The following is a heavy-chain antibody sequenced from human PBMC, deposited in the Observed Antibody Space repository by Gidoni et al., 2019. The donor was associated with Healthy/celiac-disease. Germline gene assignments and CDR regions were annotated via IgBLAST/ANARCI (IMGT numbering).Heavy chain of an antibody. CDR1: GGSFSGYY. V-gene: IGHV4-34*01. J-gene: IGHJ6*02. D-gene: IGHD4-17*01. CDR2: INHSGST. CDR3: ARVFSSNYGDYYFYYYGMDV. Sequence: QVQLQQWGAGLLKPSETLSLTCAVYGGSFSGYYWSWIRQPPGKGLEWIGEINHSGSTNYNPSLKSRFTISVDTSKNQFSLKLSSVTAADTAVYYCARVFSSNYGDYYFYYYGMDVWGQGTTVTVSS.